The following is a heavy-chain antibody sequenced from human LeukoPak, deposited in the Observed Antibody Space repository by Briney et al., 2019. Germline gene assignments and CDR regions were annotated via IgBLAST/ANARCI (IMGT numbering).Heavy chain of an antibody. CDR2: ISGGGGVT. J-gene: IGHJ4*02. CDR3: AKDPRVATIEIFDY. CDR1: GFTFSSYA. D-gene: IGHD5-12*01. V-gene: IGHV3-23*01. Sequence: GGSLRLSCAASGFTFSSYAMSWVRQAPGKGLEWVSSISGGGGVTYYADSVKGRFTISRDNSKNTVYLQMNSLRAEDTAVYYCAKDPRVATIEIFDYWGQGTLVTVSS.